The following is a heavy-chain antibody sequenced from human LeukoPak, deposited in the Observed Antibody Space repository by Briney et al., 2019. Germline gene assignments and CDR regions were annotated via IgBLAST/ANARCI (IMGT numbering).Heavy chain of an antibody. D-gene: IGHD3-10*01. J-gene: IGHJ4*02. V-gene: IGHV3-23*01. CDR1: GITFRNYA. CDR3: AKDRSSSGSYFDY. Sequence: PGGSLRLSCAASGITFRNYAMSWVRQAPGKGLEWVSAISGSGGSTYYVDSVKGRFTISRDNSKNTLYLQMNSLRAEDTAVYYCAKDRSSSGSYFDYWGQGTLVTVSS. CDR2: ISGSGGST.